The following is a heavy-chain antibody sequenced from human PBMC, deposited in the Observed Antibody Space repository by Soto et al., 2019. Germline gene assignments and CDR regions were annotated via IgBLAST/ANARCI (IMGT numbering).Heavy chain of an antibody. CDR1: GFTFRDYD. V-gene: IGHV3-11*01. Sequence: GGSLRLSCAASGFTFRDYDMSWIRQAPGKGLEWVSCISSSGTAKYYADSVKGRFTISRDNAKNSLYVEMNSLRAEDSAVYYCARDILQVGGQGTLVTVSS. J-gene: IGHJ4*02. CDR3: ARDILQV. D-gene: IGHD2-8*02. CDR2: ISSSGTAK.